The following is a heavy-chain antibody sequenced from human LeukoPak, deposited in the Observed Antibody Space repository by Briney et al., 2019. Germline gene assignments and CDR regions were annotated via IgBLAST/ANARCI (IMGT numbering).Heavy chain of an antibody. Sequence: PSETLSLTCTVSGGSISNYFWSWIRQPPGKGLEWIGYISYSGRTNYNPSLKSRVTVSVDTSKSQFSLNLSSVTAADTAVYYCARDAYRRVTQFDPWGQGTLVTVSS. CDR2: ISYSGRT. CDR3: ARDAYRRVTQFDP. V-gene: IGHV4-59*01. CDR1: GGSISNYF. D-gene: IGHD3-10*01. J-gene: IGHJ5*02.